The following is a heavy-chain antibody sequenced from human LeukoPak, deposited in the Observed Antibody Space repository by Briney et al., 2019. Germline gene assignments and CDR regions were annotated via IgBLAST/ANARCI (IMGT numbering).Heavy chain of an antibody. CDR3: ARDGDSPNVNAFDI. CDR1: GYTFTSYG. J-gene: IGHJ3*02. D-gene: IGHD5-18*01. CDR2: ISAYNGNT. V-gene: IGHV1-18*04. Sequence: ASVKVSCKASGYTFTSYGISWVRQAPGQGLEWMGWISAYNGNTNYAQKPQGRVTMTTDTSTSTAYMELRSLRSDDTAVYYCARDGDSPNVNAFDIWGQGTMVTVSS.